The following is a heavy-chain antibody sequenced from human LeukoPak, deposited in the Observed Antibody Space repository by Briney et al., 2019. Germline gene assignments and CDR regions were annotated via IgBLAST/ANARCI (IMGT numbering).Heavy chain of an antibody. Sequence: SETLSLTCTVSGGSISEYHWSWIRQSPGKGPEWIGYIYSSGSTNYNPSLKSRVTISVDKSKNQFSLKLSSVTAADTAVYYCARAQSLARDIDYWGQGTLVTVSS. CDR3: ARAQSLARDIDY. J-gene: IGHJ4*02. CDR2: IYSSGST. V-gene: IGHV4-59*12. CDR1: GGSISEYH.